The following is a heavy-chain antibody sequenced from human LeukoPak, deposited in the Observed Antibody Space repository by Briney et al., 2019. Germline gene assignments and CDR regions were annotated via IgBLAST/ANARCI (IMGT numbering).Heavy chain of an antibody. V-gene: IGHV4-39*01. J-gene: IGHJ4*02. Sequence: SETLSLTCTVSGGSISAISGGPYYWGWIRQPPGKGLEWIGSGHYSANTYNPSLKSRVTMSVDTSKNQFSLKLSSVTAADTAVYYCARHRTQYYFDYWGQGTLVTVSS. CDR2: GHYSANT. D-gene: IGHD1/OR15-1a*01. CDR1: GGSISAISGGPYY. CDR3: ARHRTQYYFDY.